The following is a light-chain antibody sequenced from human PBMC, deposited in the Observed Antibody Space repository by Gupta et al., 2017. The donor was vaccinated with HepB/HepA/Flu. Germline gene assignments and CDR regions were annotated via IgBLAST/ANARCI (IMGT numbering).Light chain of an antibody. CDR2: SDN. V-gene: IGLV1-44*01. J-gene: IGLJ3*02. CDR1: SSNIGKNT. Sequence: QSLLTQPPSASGTPGQRVIITCSGGSSNIGKNTVTWYQQLPGTAPKLLIYSDNQRPSGVPDRFSGSRSGTSASLAISGLQSQDEADYYCAAWDDSLWVFGGGTKLTGL. CDR3: AAWDDSLWV.